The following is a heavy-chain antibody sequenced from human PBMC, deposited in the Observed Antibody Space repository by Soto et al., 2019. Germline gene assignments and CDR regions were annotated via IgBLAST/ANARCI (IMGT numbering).Heavy chain of an antibody. Sequence: EVQLVESGGGLVQPGGSLRLSCAASGFTFNNYWMHWVRQAPGKGLVWVSRINTDGSSTSYADSVKGRFTISRDNAKNTLYLQMNSLRAEDTAVYYCAKSMGGTANGMDVWGQGTTVTVSS. CDR2: INTDGSST. CDR3: AKSMGGTANGMDV. V-gene: IGHV3-74*01. D-gene: IGHD2-15*01. J-gene: IGHJ6*02. CDR1: GFTFNNYW.